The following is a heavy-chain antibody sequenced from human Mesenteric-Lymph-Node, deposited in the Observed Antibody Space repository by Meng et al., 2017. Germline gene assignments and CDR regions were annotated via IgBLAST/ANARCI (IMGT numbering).Heavy chain of an antibody. Sequence: GESLKISCAASGFTFSNYAMNWVRQAPGKGLEWVSSISSSSSYIYYADSVKGRFTISRDNAKNSLYLQMNSLRAEDTAVYYCARVDTAMFDAFDIWGQGTMVTVSS. CDR2: ISSSSSYI. D-gene: IGHD5-18*01. CDR1: GFTFSNYA. J-gene: IGHJ3*02. V-gene: IGHV3-21*01. CDR3: ARVDTAMFDAFDI.